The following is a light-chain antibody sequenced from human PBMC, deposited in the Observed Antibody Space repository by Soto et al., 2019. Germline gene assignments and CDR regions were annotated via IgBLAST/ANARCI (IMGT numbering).Light chain of an antibody. Sequence: EIVLTQSPGTLSLSPGERATLSCRASQSVSSSYLAWYQQIPGQSPRLLIYGASSSATGIPDRFSGSRFRTDVTLTISRLEPEDFAVYYCQQYGASPWTFGQGTKVEIK. J-gene: IGKJ1*01. CDR2: GAS. CDR3: QQYGASPWT. V-gene: IGKV3-20*01. CDR1: QSVSSSY.